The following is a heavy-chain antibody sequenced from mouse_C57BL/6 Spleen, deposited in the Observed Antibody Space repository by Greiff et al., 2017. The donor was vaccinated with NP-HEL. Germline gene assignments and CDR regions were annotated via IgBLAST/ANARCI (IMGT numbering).Heavy chain of an antibody. CDR1: GYSITSGYY. V-gene: IGHV3-6*01. CDR3: ARGGITTVVDWFAY. CDR2: ISYDGSN. J-gene: IGHJ3*01. Sequence: EVKLMESGPGLVKPSQSLSLTCSVTGYSITSGYYWNWIRQFPGNNLEWMGYISYDGSNNYNPSLKNRISITRDNSKNQFVLMLNSVTTEDKATYYCARGGITTVVDWFAYWGQGTLVTVSS. D-gene: IGHD1-1*01.